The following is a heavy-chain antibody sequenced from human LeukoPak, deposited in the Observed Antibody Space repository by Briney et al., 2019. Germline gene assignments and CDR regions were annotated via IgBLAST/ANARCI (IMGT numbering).Heavy chain of an antibody. CDR1: GFTFSSYG. D-gene: IGHD3-16*02. CDR3: ARSFYLDPFDY. V-gene: IGHV3-7*01. J-gene: IGHJ4*02. CDR2: IKQDGSEK. Sequence: GGSLRLSCAASGFTFSSYGMHWVRQAPGKGLEWVANIKQDGSEKYYVDSVKGRFTISRDNAKNSLYLQMNSLRAEDTAVYYCARSFYLDPFDYWGQGTLVTVSS.